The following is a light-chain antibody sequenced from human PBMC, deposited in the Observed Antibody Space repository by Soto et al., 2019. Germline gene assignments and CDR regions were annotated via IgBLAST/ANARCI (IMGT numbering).Light chain of an antibody. V-gene: IGLV2-23*01. CDR2: EGS. CDR1: SSDVGSYNP. CDR3: CSYAGSSPYV. J-gene: IGLJ1*01. Sequence: SALTQPASVSGSPGQSITISCTGTSSDVGSYNPVSWYQQHPGKAPKLMIYEGSKRPSGVSNRFSGSKSGNTASLTISGLQAEDEADYYCCSYAGSSPYVFGTGTKVTVL.